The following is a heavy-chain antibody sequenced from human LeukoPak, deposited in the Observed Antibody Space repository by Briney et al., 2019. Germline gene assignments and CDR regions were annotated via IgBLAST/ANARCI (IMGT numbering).Heavy chain of an antibody. CDR1: GYTFTSYD. V-gene: IGHV1-8*01. Sequence: ASVKVSCKASGYTFTSYDVNWFRQATGQGLEWMGWMNPNSGNTGYAQKFQGRVSLTRDTSISTAYMELSSLRSEDTAVYYCARDRFTMVRGVNRWGQGTLVTVSS. J-gene: IGHJ4*02. CDR2: MNPNSGNT. CDR3: ARDRFTMVRGVNR. D-gene: IGHD3-10*01.